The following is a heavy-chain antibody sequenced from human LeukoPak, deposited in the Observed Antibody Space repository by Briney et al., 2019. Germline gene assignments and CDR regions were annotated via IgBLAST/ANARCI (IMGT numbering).Heavy chain of an antibody. Sequence: GGSLRLSCAASGFTFSSYGMHWVRQVPGKGLEWVAFIRYDGSNKYYADSVKGRFTISRDNSKNTLYLQMNSLRAEDTAVYYCAKDLTRVAARPGNWFDPWGQGTLVTVSS. CDR1: GFTFSSYG. V-gene: IGHV3-30*02. CDR3: AKDLTRVAARPGNWFDP. D-gene: IGHD6-6*01. J-gene: IGHJ5*02. CDR2: IRYDGSNK.